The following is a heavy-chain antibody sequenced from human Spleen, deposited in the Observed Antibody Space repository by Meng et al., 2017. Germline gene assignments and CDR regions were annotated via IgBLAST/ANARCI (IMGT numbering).Heavy chain of an antibody. CDR3: AGERYNIRVGPSFDY. J-gene: IGHJ4*02. D-gene: IGHD5-24*01. Sequence: SVKVSCKPSGYNFPDYWLHWVRRAPGQGLEWMGGIIPIFGTANYAQKFQGRVTITTDESTSTAYMELSSLRSEDTAVYYCAGERYNIRVGPSFDYWGQGTLVTVSS. CDR2: IIPIFGTA. V-gene: IGHV1-69*05. CDR1: GYNFPDYW.